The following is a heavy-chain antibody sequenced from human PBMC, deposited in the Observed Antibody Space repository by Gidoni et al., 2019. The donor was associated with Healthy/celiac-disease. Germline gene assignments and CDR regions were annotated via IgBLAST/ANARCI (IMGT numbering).Heavy chain of an antibody. V-gene: IGHV3-30-3*01. CDR3: ARDWGPAAVARNYYYYGMDV. Sequence: QVQLVESGGGVVQPGRPLSRSCAASGFPFSSYAMPWVRQAPGKGLEWVAVISYDGSNKYYADSVKGRFTISRDNSKNTLYLQMNSLRAEDTAVYYCARDWGPAAVARNYYYYGMDVWGQGTTVTVSS. J-gene: IGHJ6*02. CDR1: GFPFSSYA. CDR2: ISYDGSNK. D-gene: IGHD6-19*01.